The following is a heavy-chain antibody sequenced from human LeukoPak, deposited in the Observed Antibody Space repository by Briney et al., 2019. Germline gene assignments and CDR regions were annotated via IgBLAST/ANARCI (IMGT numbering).Heavy chain of an antibody. CDR3: ASYDNSGTGSVN. CDR2: IYSSGNA. CDR1: GGSISSSNYY. Sequence: SQTLSLTCTVSGGSISSSNYYWSWIRQPPGKGLEWIGYIYSSGNAYYSPSLKSRVTLSVDTSKNQFSLKLSSVTAADTAVYYCASYDNSGTGSVNWGQGTLVTVSS. J-gene: IGHJ4*02. V-gene: IGHV4-30-4*01. D-gene: IGHD3-22*01.